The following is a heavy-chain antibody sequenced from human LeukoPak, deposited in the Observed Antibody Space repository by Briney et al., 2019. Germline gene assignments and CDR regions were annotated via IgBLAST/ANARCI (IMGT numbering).Heavy chain of an antibody. D-gene: IGHD1-26*01. Sequence: ASVKVSCKASGYTFTDYSMHWVRQAPGQGLEWMGWINPKSGDTNYAPNFQDRVTMTRDTSSSTAYLFLTTLRSDDTAVYFCAREEGVGRGAFDIWGHGTMVTVSS. CDR3: AREEGVGRGAFDI. J-gene: IGHJ3*02. CDR2: INPKSGDT. V-gene: IGHV1-2*02. CDR1: GYTFTDYS.